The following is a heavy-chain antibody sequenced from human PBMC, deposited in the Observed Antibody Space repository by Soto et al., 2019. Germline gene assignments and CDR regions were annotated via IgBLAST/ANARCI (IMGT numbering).Heavy chain of an antibody. J-gene: IGHJ2*01. Sequence: QVQLVQSGAEVKKPGSSVKVSCKASGGTFSSYPISWVRQAPGQGLEWMGGIIPMFGRANYAQKFQGRVTITADESTSTAYMELNSLRSEDTAVYYCAQTLGLAVAGPGRFDLWGRGTLVTVSS. D-gene: IGHD6-19*01. CDR3: AQTLGLAVAGPGRFDL. CDR1: GGTFSSYP. V-gene: IGHV1-69*12. CDR2: IIPMFGRA.